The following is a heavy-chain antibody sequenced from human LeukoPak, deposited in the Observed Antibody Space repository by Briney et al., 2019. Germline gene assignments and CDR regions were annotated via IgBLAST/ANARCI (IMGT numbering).Heavy chain of an antibody. CDR1: GFTFSSYG. J-gene: IGHJ3*02. V-gene: IGHV3-30*03. D-gene: IGHD5-18*01. CDR2: ISYDGSNK. CDR3: ASGTYGTWIQRHDAFDI. Sequence: GGSLRLSCAASGFTFSSYGMHWVRQAPGKGLEWVAVISYDGSNKYYADSVKGRFTISRDNSKNTLYLQMNSLRAEDTAVYYCASGTYGTWIQRHDAFDIWGQGTRSPSLQ.